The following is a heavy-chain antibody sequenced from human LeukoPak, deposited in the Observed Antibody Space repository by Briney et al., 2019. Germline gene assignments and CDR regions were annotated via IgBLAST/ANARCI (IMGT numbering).Heavy chain of an antibody. CDR2: IYSGGST. D-gene: IGHD5-18*01. CDR1: GFTVSNNF. J-gene: IGHJ4*02. V-gene: IGHV3-66*01. CDR3: ARDQVGYSYGLN. Sequence: GGSLRLSCAASGFTVSNNFMSWVRQAPGKGLEWVSVIYSGGSTNYADSVKGRFIISRDNSKNMVYLQMNSLRADDTAVYYCARDQVGYSYGLNWGQGTLVTVSS.